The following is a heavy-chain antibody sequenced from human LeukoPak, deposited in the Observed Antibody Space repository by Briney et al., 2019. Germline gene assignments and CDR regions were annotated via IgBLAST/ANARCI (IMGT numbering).Heavy chain of an antibody. V-gene: IGHV2-70*11. J-gene: IGHJ4*02. CDR3: ARMRSGSYYKYYFDY. CDR2: IDRDDDK. D-gene: IGHD1-26*01. Sequence: ESGPTLVNPTQTLTLTCTFSGFSLSTSGMCVSWIRQPPGKALEWLARIDRDDDKYYSTSLKTRLTISKDTSNNQVVLTMNNMDPVDTATYYCARMRSGSYYKYYFDYWGQGTLVTVSS. CDR1: GFSLSTSGMC.